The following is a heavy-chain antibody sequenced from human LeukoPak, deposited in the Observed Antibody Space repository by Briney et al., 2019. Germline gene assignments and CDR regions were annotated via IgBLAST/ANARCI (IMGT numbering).Heavy chain of an antibody. Sequence: PGGSLRLSCAASGFTFSTYCMSWVRQAPGKGLEWIGEINHSGSTNYNPSLKSRVTISVSTSKNQFSLKLSSVTAADTAVYYCARGGYSGYVLRYYYYYGMDVWGQGTTVTVSS. CDR3: ARGGYSGYVLRYYYYYGMDV. D-gene: IGHD5-12*01. CDR2: INHSGST. CDR1: GFTFSTYC. J-gene: IGHJ6*02. V-gene: IGHV4-34*01.